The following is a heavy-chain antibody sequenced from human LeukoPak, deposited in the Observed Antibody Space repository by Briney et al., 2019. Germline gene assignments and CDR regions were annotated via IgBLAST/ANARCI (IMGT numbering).Heavy chain of an antibody. V-gene: IGHV4-34*01. CDR1: GGSFSGYY. CDR2: INHSGST. CDR3: ARAPTLLRYFDWLSDV. D-gene: IGHD3-9*01. J-gene: IGHJ6*04. Sequence: SETLSLTCAVSGGSFSGYYWSWIRQPPGKGLEWIGVINHSGSTNYNPSLKSRVTISVDTSKNQFSLKLSSVTAADTAVYYCARAPTLLRYFDWLSDVWGKGTTVTVSS.